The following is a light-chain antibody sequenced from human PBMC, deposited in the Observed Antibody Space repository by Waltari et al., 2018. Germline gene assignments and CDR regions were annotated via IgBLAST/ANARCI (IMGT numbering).Light chain of an antibody. V-gene: IGLV1-40*01. J-gene: IGLJ2*01. CDR3: QSYDSSLSGGV. CDR1: SPTIGAGSD. Sequence: QSVLTQPPSVSGAPGQRVTISCTGSSPTIGAGSDVPWYQQLPGTAPKLLIYGNSNRPSGVPDRFSGSKSGTSASLAITGLQAEDEADYYCQSYDSSLSGGVFGGGTKLTVL. CDR2: GNS.